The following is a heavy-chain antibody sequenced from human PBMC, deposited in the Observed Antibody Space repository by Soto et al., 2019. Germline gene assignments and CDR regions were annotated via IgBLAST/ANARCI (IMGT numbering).Heavy chain of an antibody. D-gene: IGHD4-17*01. CDR2: IWYDGSNK. CDR3: ARCDGDSEDYFDY. V-gene: IGHV3-33*01. Sequence: GGSLRLSCAASGFTFSSYGMHWVRQAPGKGLEWVAVIWYDGSNKYYADSVKGRFTISRDNSKNTLYLQMNSLRAEDTAVYYCARCDGDSEDYFDYWGQGTLVTVSS. CDR1: GFTFSSYG. J-gene: IGHJ4*02.